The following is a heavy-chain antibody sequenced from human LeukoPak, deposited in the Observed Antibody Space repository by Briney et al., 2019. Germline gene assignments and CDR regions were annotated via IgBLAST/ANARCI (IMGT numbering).Heavy chain of an antibody. Sequence: SETLSLTCTVSGGSISSYYWSWIRQPPGKGLEWIGYIYYSGSTNYNPSLKSRLTISVDTSKNQFSLKLSCVTAADTAVYYCARGFRRGGGFDPWGQGTLVTVSS. D-gene: IGHD3-10*01. CDR1: GGSISSYY. V-gene: IGHV4-59*01. CDR3: ARGFRRGGGFDP. CDR2: IYYSGST. J-gene: IGHJ5*02.